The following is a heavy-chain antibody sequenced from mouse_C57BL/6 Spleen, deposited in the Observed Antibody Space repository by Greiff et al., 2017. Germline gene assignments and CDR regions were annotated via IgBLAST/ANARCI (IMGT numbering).Heavy chain of an antibody. J-gene: IGHJ1*03. CDR1: GFTFSDYY. CDR3: ARDHPLYYGSSSWYFDV. D-gene: IGHD1-1*01. Sequence: EVKLVESEGGLVQPGSSMKLSCTASGFTFSDYYMAWVRQVPEKGLEWVANINYDGSSTYYLDSLKSRFIISRDNAKNILYLQMSSLKSEDTATYYCARDHPLYYGSSSWYFDVWGTGTTVTVSS. V-gene: IGHV5-16*01. CDR2: INYDGSST.